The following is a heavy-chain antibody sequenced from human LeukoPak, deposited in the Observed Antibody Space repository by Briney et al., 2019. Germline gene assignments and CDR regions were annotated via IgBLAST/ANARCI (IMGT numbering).Heavy chain of an antibody. D-gene: IGHD6-19*01. CDR2: IYTSGST. CDR3: ARYSSGWKHYYFDY. Sequence: PSETLSLTCTVSGGSIGSYDWNWIRQPAGKGLEWIGRIYTSGSTNYNPSLRSRVTISVDTSKNQFSLKLSSVTAADTAVYYCARYSSGWKHYYFDYWGQGTLVTVSS. CDR1: GGSIGSYD. J-gene: IGHJ4*02. V-gene: IGHV4-4*07.